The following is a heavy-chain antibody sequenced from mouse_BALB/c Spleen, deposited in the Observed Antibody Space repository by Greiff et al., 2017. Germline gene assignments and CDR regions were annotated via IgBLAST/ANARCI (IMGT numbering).Heavy chain of an antibody. V-gene: IGHV5-6*01. J-gene: IGHJ4*01. D-gene: IGHD1-1*01. CDR1: GFTFSSYG. Sequence: DVHLVESGGDLVKPGGSLKLSCAASGFTFSSYGMSWVRQTPDKRLEWVATISSGGSYTYYPDSVKGRFTISRDNAKNTLYLQMSSLKSEDTAMYYCARHEVITTVDYAMDYWGQGTSVTVSS. CDR3: ARHEVITTVDYAMDY. CDR2: ISSGGSYT.